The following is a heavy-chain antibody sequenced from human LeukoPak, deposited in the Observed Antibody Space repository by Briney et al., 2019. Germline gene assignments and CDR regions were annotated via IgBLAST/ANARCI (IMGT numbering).Heavy chain of an antibody. Sequence: PSETLSLTCTVSGGSISSYYWSWIRQPPGKGLEWIGYIYYSGSTNYNPSLKSRVTISVDTSKNQFSLKLSSVTAADTAVYYCARKEKVYYYGSGSYDAFDIWGQGTMVTVSS. V-gene: IGHV4-59*08. D-gene: IGHD3-10*01. CDR2: IYYSGST. CDR1: GGSISSYY. J-gene: IGHJ3*02. CDR3: ARKEKVYYYGSGSYDAFDI.